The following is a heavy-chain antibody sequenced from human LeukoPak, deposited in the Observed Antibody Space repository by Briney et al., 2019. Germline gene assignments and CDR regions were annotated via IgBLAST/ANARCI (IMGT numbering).Heavy chain of an antibody. J-gene: IGHJ4*02. D-gene: IGHD3-10*01. CDR1: GFTFSTYG. CDR2: ISGNDEGT. Sequence: RTGGSPRLSCVASGFTFSTYGMTWVRQAPGKGLEWVSSISGNDEGTYYADSVKGRFTISRDNSKNTLYLQMNSLRAEDTAVYYCAKRGPIYSASPGNYFDYWGQGTLVTVSS. CDR3: AKRGPIYSASPGNYFDY. V-gene: IGHV3-23*01.